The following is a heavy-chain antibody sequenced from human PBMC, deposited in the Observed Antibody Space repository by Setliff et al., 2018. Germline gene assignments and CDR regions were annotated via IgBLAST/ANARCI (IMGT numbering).Heavy chain of an antibody. J-gene: IGHJ3*02. V-gene: IGHV1-18*01. CDR3: AREVLPLVREEAFYI. CDR1: GFTFKTYS. CDR2: ISGYNGNT. Sequence: GASVKVSCKASGFTFKTYSFSWIRQAPGQGLEWVGWISGYNGNTIYAQNFQGRVTMTTDASTNTAYVELSSLRSEDTAVYYCAREVLPLVREEAFYIWGQGTMVTVSS. D-gene: IGHD2-2*01.